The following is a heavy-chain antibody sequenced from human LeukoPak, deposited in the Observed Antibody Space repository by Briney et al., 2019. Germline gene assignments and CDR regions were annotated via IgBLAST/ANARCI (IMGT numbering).Heavy chain of an antibody. V-gene: IGHV3-23*01. CDR1: GFTFSSYA. CDR2: ISGSGGST. J-gene: IGHJ4*02. CDR3: ATSTAAAGTD. D-gene: IGHD6-13*01. Sequence: GGSLRLSCAASGFTFSSYAMSWVRRAPGKGLEWVSAISGSGGSTYYADSVKGRFTISRDNSKNTLYLQMNSLRAEDTAIYYCATSTAAAGTDWGQGTLVTVSS.